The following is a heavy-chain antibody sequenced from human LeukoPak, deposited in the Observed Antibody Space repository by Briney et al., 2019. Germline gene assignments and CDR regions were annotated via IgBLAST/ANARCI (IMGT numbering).Heavy chain of an antibody. CDR1: GFTFSSYD. V-gene: IGHV3-23*01. Sequence: GGALRLSCAASGFTFSSYDMTWVRQAPGRGLEWVSSIRPSGDNTYYGDSVKGRFTISRDNSKNTVYLQMNNMRVDDTAVYYCARVAGWHWFDPWGQGALVTVSS. J-gene: IGHJ5*02. CDR3: ARVAGWHWFDP. CDR2: IRPSGDNT. D-gene: IGHD6-19*01.